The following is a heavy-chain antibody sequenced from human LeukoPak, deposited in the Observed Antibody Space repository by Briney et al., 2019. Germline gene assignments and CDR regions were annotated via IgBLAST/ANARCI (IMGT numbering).Heavy chain of an antibody. V-gene: IGHV1-2*02. CDR3: ARGKAFRSSPTRLDP. J-gene: IGHJ5*02. D-gene: IGHD1/OR15-1a*01. CDR1: GYTFTGYY. Sequence: ASVKVSCKASGYTFTGYYMHWVRQAPGQGLEWMGWINPNSGGTNYAQKFQGRVTMTRDTSISTAYMELSRLRSDDTAVYYCARGKAFRSSPTRLDPWGQGTLVTVSS. CDR2: INPNSGGT.